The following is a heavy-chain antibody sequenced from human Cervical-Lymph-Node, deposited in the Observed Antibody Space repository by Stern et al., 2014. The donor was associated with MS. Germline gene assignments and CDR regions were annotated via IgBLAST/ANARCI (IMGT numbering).Heavy chain of an antibody. CDR1: SGFIGNNY. D-gene: IGHD3-16*02. J-gene: IGHJ4*02. Sequence: QVQLQESGPGLVKPSETLSLMCSVSSGFIGNNYWSWIRQPPGKGLEWIGHLYYSGSNYYNPSLKSRATISLDTSKNQLSLRLSSVTAADTAVYYCARAGPYDYIWGNFRHRAFYFDSWGQGALVTVSS. V-gene: IGHV4-59*01. CDR3: ARAGPYDYIWGNFRHRAFYFDS. CDR2: LYYSGSN.